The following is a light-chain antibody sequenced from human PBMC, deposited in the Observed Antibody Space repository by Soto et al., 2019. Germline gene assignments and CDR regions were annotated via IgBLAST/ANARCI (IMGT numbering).Light chain of an antibody. V-gene: IGKV1-5*03. CDR3: QQYNNYWT. CDR2: KAS. CDR1: QSISSW. J-gene: IGKJ1*01. Sequence: DIQMTQSPSTLSASVGDRVTITCRASQSISSWLAWYQQKPGKAPKLLIYKASSLESGVPSRFSGSGSGTEFTLTITSLQPDGFATYYCQQYNNYWTFGQGTKV.